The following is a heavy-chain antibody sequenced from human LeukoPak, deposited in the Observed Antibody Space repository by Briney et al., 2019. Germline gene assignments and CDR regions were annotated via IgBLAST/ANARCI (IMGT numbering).Heavy chain of an antibody. Sequence: GGSLRLSCAASGFTFSDYYMSWIRQAPGKGLEWVSYISSSGSTISYADSVKGRFTISRDNAKNLLYLQMNSLRAEDTAVYYCAKYCSGGTCSDYWGQGILVTVSS. V-gene: IGHV3-11*01. CDR2: ISSSGSTI. J-gene: IGHJ4*02. D-gene: IGHD2-15*01. CDR1: GFTFSDYY. CDR3: AKYCSGGTCSDY.